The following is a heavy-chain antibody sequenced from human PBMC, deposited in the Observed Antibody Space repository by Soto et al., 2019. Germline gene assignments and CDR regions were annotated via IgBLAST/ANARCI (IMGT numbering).Heavy chain of an antibody. J-gene: IGHJ6*02. CDR3: ARGVEMATTANPYYYYGMDV. Sequence: ASVKVSCKASGYTFTSYYMHWVRQAPGQGLEWMGIINPSGGSTSYAQKFQGRVTMTRDTSTSTVYMELSSLRSEDTAVYYCARGVEMATTANPYYYYGMDVWGQGTTVTVSS. V-gene: IGHV1-46*01. D-gene: IGHD1-1*01. CDR1: GYTFTSYY. CDR2: INPSGGST.